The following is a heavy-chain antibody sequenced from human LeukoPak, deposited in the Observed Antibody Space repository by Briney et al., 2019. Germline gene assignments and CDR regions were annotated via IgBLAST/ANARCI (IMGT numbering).Heavy chain of an antibody. Sequence: GGSLRLSCAASGFTFSDYYMSWIRQAPGKGLEWVSYISSSGSTIYYADSVKGRFTISRDNAKNSLYLQMNSLRAEDTAVYYCARDLPTYYYDSSGYGGGSDAFDIWGQGTMVTVSS. CDR3: ARDLPTYYYDSSGYGGGSDAFDI. D-gene: IGHD3-22*01. CDR1: GFTFSDYY. CDR2: ISSSGSTI. V-gene: IGHV3-11*01. J-gene: IGHJ3*02.